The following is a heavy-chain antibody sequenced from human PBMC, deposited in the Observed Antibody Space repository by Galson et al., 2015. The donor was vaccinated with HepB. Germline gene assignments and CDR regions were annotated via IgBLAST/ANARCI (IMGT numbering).Heavy chain of an antibody. CDR1: GYTFTSYA. D-gene: IGHD2-2*01. CDR3: ARGGRENVLVPAGMS. V-gene: IGHV7-4-1*02. CDR2: ITTDTGDP. Sequence: SVKVSCKASGYTFTSYAMNWVRQAPGQGLEWMGWITTDTGDPTYARGFTGRFVFSLDTSVSTAYLQISSLKPEDTAVYYCARGGRENVLVPAGMSWGQGTLVTVSS. J-gene: IGHJ4*02.